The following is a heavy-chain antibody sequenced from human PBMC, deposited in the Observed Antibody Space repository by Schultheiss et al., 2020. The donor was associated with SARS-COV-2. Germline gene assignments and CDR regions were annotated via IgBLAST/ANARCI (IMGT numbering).Heavy chain of an antibody. CDR3: ALTPDYYEKVGYFDY. D-gene: IGHD3-22*01. CDR2: ISSSGSTI. Sequence: GESLKISCAASGFTFSDYYMSWIRQAPGKGLEWVSYISSSGSTIYYADSVKGRFTISRDNAKNSLYLQMNSLRAEDTAVYYCALTPDYYEKVGYFDYWGQGTLVTVSS. CDR1: GFTFSDYY. V-gene: IGHV3-11*01. J-gene: IGHJ4*02.